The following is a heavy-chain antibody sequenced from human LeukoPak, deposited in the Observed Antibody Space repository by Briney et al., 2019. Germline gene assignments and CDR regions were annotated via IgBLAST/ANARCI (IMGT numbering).Heavy chain of an antibody. D-gene: IGHD6-13*01. V-gene: IGHV4-34*01. Sequence: SETLSLTCAVYGGSFSGYYWSWIRQPPGKGLEWIGEINHSGSTNYNPSLKSRVTISVDTSKNQFSLRLSSVTAADTAVYYCARVGVRELVLNFDYWGQGILVTVSS. J-gene: IGHJ4*02. CDR2: INHSGST. CDR1: GGSFSGYY. CDR3: ARVGVRELVLNFDY.